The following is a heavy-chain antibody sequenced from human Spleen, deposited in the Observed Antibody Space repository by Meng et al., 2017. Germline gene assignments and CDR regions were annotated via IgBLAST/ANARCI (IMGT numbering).Heavy chain of an antibody. Sequence: GESLKISCAASGFTVSNNYMSWVRQAPGKGLEWVSVIYSGGSTYYADSVKGRFITSRNNSKNTLYLQMNSLRAEDTAVYYCMIMITFGGVIAPWDYWGQGTLVTVSS. CDR2: IYSGGST. D-gene: IGHD3-16*02. CDR1: GFTVSNNY. CDR3: MIMITFGGVIAPWDY. V-gene: IGHV3-53*01. J-gene: IGHJ4*02.